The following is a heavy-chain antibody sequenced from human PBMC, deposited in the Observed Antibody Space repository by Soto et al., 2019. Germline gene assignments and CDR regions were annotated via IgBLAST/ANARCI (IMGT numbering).Heavy chain of an antibody. CDR1: GYTFTSYP. CDR2: IDAGNGNT. V-gene: IGHV1-3*01. J-gene: IGHJ6*02. CDR3: ARAGYSYAPPYYGMDV. Sequence: ASVKVSCKASGYTFTSYPTHWVRQAPGQRLEWMGWIDAGNGNTKYSQKFRGRVTFTTDTSASTAYMDLSSLRSEDTAVYYCARAGYSYAPPYYGMDVWGQGTTVTAP. D-gene: IGHD5-18*01.